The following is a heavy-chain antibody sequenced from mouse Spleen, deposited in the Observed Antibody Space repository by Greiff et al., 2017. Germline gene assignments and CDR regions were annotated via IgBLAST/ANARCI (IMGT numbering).Heavy chain of an antibody. D-gene: IGHD2-3*01. CDR3: ARHRGVYDGYIYLDY. Sequence: EVQRVESGGDLVKPGGSLKLSCAASGFTFSSYGMSWVRQTPDKRLEWVATISSGGSYTYYPDSVTGRFTISRDNAKNTRYLQMSSLKSEDTAMYYCARHRGVYDGYIYLDYWGQGTTLTGSS. J-gene: IGHJ2*01. CDR1: GFTFSSYG. CDR2: ISSGGSYT. V-gene: IGHV5-6*01.